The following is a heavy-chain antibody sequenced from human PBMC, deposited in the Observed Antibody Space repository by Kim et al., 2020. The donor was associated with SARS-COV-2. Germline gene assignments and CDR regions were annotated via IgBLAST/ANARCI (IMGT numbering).Heavy chain of an antibody. CDR3: ARVGGSGDDY. Sequence: GGSLRLSCAASGFPFSSYAMPWVRQAPGKGLEWVAVIWYGGGKTYYTDSVKGRFTISRDNSKNTLYLQMNSLRAEDTAVYYCARVGGSGDDYGGQGTLVAASS. J-gene: IGHJ4*02. CDR1: GFPFSSYA. CDR2: IWYGGGKT. V-gene: IGHV3-33*01. D-gene: IGHD3-10*01.